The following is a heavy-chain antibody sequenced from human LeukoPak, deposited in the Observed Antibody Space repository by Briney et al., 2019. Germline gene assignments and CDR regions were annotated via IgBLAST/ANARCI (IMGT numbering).Heavy chain of an antibody. D-gene: IGHD6-19*01. V-gene: IGHV3-7*01. Sequence: GGSLRLSCAASGFAFSSDWMTWVRQAPGKGLEWVANIKPDGSGKTYVDSVKGRFTISRDNVKNSLYLQMRGLRVEDTAVYYCSSQPAVLDLDCWGQGTLVTVSS. CDR3: SSQPAVLDLDC. CDR1: GFAFSSDW. J-gene: IGHJ4*02. CDR2: IKPDGSGK.